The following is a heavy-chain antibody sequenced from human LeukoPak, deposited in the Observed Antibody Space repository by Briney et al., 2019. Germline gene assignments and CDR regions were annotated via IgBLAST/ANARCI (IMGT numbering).Heavy chain of an antibody. CDR3: ANGYSSTYYNALDI. CDR1: GFTFNNYW. CDR2: INSDGSST. Sequence: GGSLRLSCAASGFTFNNYWMHWVRQAPGKGLVWVSRINSDGSSTTYADSVKGRFTISRDNAKNTLYLRMNSLRAEDTAVYYCANGYSSTYYNALDIRGQGTMVTVSS. V-gene: IGHV3-74*01. D-gene: IGHD6-13*01. J-gene: IGHJ3*02.